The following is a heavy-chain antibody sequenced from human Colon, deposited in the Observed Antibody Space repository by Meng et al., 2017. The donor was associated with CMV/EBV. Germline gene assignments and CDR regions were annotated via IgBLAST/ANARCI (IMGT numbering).Heavy chain of an antibody. CDR1: GFTFSTYD. Sequence: GESLMISCTASGFTFSTYDFHWVRPPTGKGLEWVSSIGTVGDTYSIGSVKGRFIISREDAKNSVYLQMNGLRDGDTGLYYCARARSPTHFDYWGQGALVTVSS. J-gene: IGHJ4*02. V-gene: IGHV3-13*01. CDR3: ARARSPTHFDY. CDR2: IGTVGDT.